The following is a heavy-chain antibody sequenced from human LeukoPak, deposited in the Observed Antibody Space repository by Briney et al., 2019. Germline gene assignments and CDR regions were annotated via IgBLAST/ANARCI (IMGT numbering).Heavy chain of an antibody. J-gene: IGHJ4*02. Sequence: PGGSLRLSCAASGFTFSSYSMNWVRQAPGKGLEWVSSISASGYSTYYADSVKGRFTISRDNSKNTLYLQMSSLRAEDTAVYFCAKAGDRDLVGALYYFDNWGQGTLVTVSS. D-gene: IGHD1-26*01. CDR2: ISASGYST. CDR1: GFTFSSYS. V-gene: IGHV3-23*01. CDR3: AKAGDRDLVGALYYFDN.